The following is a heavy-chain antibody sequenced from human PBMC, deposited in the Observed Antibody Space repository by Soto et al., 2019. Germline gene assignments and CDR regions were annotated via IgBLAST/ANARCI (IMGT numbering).Heavy chain of an antibody. CDR3: ARPIYSGTSFDY. CDR2: IYYSGST. CDR1: GGSISSSSYY. V-gene: IGHV4-39*01. J-gene: IGHJ4*02. D-gene: IGHD1-26*01. Sequence: QLQLQESGPGLVKPSETLSLTCTVSGGSISSSSYYWGWIRQPPGKGLEWIGSIYYSGSTYYNPSLKSRVTISVDTSKNQFSLKLSSVTAADTAVYYCARPIYSGTSFDYWGQGTLVTVSS.